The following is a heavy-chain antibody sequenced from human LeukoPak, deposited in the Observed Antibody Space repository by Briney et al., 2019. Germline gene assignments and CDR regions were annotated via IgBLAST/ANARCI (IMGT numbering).Heavy chain of an antibody. V-gene: IGHV4-61*08. CDR1: GGSISDSDYY. CDR3: ARTHPGGIAAAGTSLEAEGHYYYGMDV. CDR2: IYYSGST. D-gene: IGHD6-13*01. J-gene: IGHJ6*02. Sequence: PSETLSLTCTVSGGSISDSDYYWSWIRQPPGKGLEWVGYIYYSGSTNYNPSLKSRVTISVDTSKNQFSLKLSSVTAADTAVYYCARTHPGGIAAAGTSLEAEGHYYYGMDVWGQGTTVTVSS.